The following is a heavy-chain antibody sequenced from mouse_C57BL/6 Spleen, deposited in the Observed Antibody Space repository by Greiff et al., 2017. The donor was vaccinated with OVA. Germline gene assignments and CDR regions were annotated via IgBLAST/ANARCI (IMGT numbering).Heavy chain of an antibody. CDR3: ARSEGYYPYYYAMDY. CDR2: IYPGDGDT. Sequence: VKLVESGAELVKPGASVKISCKASGYAFSSYWMNWVKQRPGKGLEWIGQIYPGDGDTNYNGKFKGKATLTADKSSSTAYMQLSSLTSEDSAVYFCARSEGYYPYYYAMDYWGQGTSVTVSS. J-gene: IGHJ4*01. D-gene: IGHD2-3*01. CDR1: GYAFSSYW. V-gene: IGHV1-80*01.